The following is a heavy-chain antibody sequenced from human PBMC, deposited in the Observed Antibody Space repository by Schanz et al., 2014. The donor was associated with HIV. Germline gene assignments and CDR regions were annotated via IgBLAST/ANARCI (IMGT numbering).Heavy chain of an antibody. CDR3: ARGNLAYCGGGSCYTRFQFFQH. CDR2: IIPIFGTT. CDR1: GGTFSNYA. J-gene: IGHJ1*01. D-gene: IGHD2-21*01. V-gene: IGHV1-69*06. Sequence: QVQLVQSGAEVKKPGSSVKVSCKASGGTFSNYAISWVRQAPGQGLEWMGGIIPIFGTTNYAQKFQGRVTIPADKSTRTAYMELTSLRSEDTAVFYCARGNLAYCGGGSCYTRFQFFQHWGQGTLVTVSS.